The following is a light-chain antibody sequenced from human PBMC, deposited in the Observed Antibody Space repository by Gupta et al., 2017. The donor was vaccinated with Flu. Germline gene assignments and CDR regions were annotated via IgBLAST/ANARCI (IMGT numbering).Light chain of an antibody. CDR3: RSDAGNDRGV. CDR2: DVS. V-gene: IGLV2-8*01. J-gene: IGLJ3*02. Sequence: QSALTQPPSASGSPGQSVTISCTGTSRDVGGYSYVSWYQQHPGKAPKLMIYDVSKRPSGVPVRFSGSKSGNTASLTVSGLQEDEAADYYCRSDAGNDRGVFGGGTKLTVL. CDR1: SRDVGGYSY.